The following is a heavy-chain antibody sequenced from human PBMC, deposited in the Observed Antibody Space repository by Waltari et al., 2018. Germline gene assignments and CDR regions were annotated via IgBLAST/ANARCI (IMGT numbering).Heavy chain of an antibody. CDR3: ARDYCGGDCYSGEDAFDI. J-gene: IGHJ3*02. D-gene: IGHD2-21*01. Sequence: EVQLVQSGAEVKKPGESLKISCTGSGYSFTSYWIGWVRQMPGKGLEWMGIIYPGDSDTRYSPSFQGQVTISADKSISTAYLQWSSLKASDTAMYYCARDYCGGDCYSGEDAFDIWGQGTMVTVSS. CDR2: IYPGDSDT. V-gene: IGHV5-51*03. CDR1: GYSFTSYW.